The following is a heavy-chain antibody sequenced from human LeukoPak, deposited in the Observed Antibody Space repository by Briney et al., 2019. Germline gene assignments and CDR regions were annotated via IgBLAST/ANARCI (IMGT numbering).Heavy chain of an antibody. D-gene: IGHD5-24*01. V-gene: IGHV1-18*04. CDR2: ICAYKGNT. Sequence: ASVKVSCKASGYSFNVHGMTWVRQAPGQGLEWRGWICAYKGNTNYAAKFQGRVTMTTDTSTSTGYMELSSLRSDDTAVYYCARTLGGNYVEMATGVDLWGRGTLVTVS. CDR1: GYSFNVHG. J-gene: IGHJ2*01. CDR3: ARTLGGNYVEMATGVDL.